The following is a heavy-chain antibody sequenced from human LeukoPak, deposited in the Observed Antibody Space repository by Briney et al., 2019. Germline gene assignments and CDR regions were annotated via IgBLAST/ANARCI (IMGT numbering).Heavy chain of an antibody. CDR1: GFTFSSYS. J-gene: IGHJ4*02. CDR2: ISSSSSYI. Sequence: GGSLRLSCAASGFTFSSYSMNWVRQAPGKGLEWVSSISSSSSYIYYADSVKGRFTISRDNAKNSIYLQMNSLRVEDTAVYYCAKDIVGGGDDYWGQGTLVIVSS. V-gene: IGHV3-21*01. D-gene: IGHD2-21*02. CDR3: AKDIVGGGDDY.